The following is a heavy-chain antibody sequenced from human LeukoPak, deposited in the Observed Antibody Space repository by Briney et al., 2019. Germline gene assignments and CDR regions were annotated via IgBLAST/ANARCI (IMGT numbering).Heavy chain of an antibody. Sequence: GGSLRLSCAASGFTFSSYAMSWVRQAPGKGLEWVSAISGSGGSTYYADSVKGRFAISRDNSKNTLYLQMNSLRAEDTAVYYCARVFSVSGNYYGMDVWGQGTTVTVSS. CDR3: ARVFSVSGNYYGMDV. CDR2: ISGSGGST. D-gene: IGHD1-26*01. V-gene: IGHV3-23*01. CDR1: GFTFSSYA. J-gene: IGHJ6*02.